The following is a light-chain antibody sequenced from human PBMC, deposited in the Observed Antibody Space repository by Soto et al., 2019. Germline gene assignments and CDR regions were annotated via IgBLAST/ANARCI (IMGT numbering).Light chain of an antibody. Sequence: QSALTQPAFVSGSPGQSITISCTGTSSDVGRYKYVSWYQQHPGKVPKLMIYEVSNRPSGVSSRFSGSKSGNTASLTISGLQAEDEADYYCSSYTTSSTRVFGGGTKLTVL. CDR2: EVS. CDR1: SSDVGRYKY. CDR3: SSYTTSSTRV. V-gene: IGLV2-14*01. J-gene: IGLJ3*02.